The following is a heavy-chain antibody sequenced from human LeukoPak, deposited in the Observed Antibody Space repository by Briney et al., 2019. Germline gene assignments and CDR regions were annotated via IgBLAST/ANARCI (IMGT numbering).Heavy chain of an antibody. D-gene: IGHD3-10*01. CDR3: ASLVRPWNWFDP. CDR1: GGPISSGDYY. Sequence: SETLSLTCTVSGGPISSGDYYWSWIRQPPGKGLEWIGYIYHSGSTYYNPSLKSRVTISVDTSKNQFSLKLSSVTAADTAVYYCASLVRPWNWFDPWGQGTLVTVSS. CDR2: IYHSGST. V-gene: IGHV4-30-4*01. J-gene: IGHJ5*02.